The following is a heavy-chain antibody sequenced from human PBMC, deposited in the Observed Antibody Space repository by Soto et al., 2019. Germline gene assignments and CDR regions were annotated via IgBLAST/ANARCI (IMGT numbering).Heavy chain of an antibody. CDR3: QGGDF. V-gene: IGHV4-34*01. CDR1: GGSFRGYF. J-gene: IGHJ4*02. CDR2: INDSGST. Sequence: SETLSLTCAVSGGSFRGYFWSWIRQSPDKGLEWIGEINDSGSTYYNPSFKSRLTISVDTSKSQISLTLTSVTAADSAVYYCQGGDFWGQGTRVTV. D-gene: IGHD3-16*01.